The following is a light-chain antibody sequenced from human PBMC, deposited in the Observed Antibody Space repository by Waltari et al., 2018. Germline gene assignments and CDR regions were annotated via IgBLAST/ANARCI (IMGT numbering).Light chain of an antibody. CDR1: QTVNYF. J-gene: IGKJ1*01. CDR2: AAS. V-gene: IGKV1-39*01. Sequence: IQITQSPSSLSASVGDRVTITRRSSQTVNYFLHWYQDKPGKAPKLLIYAASSLQTGIPATFSGSGSGTEFTLTISSLLPEDFATYYCQQSYSSFWTFGQGTKVEIK. CDR3: QQSYSSFWT.